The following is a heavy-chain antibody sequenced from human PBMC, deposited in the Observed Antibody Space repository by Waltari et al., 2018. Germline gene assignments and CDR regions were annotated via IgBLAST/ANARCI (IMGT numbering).Heavy chain of an antibody. CDR1: GGSFIGYY. CDR2: INHNGNR. V-gene: IGHV4-34*02. CDR3: VRLEDCSGPGGNCYSGDSFALDV. Sequence: QVQLQQWGAGQLQPSETLSLTCGVSGGSFIGYYWGWIRQPPGKGLEWIGEINHNGNRNYNPSLRSRVTMLIDTSRSQFSLKVNSVTAADTAVYYCVRLEDCSGPGGNCYSGDSFALDVWGQGTTVTVSS. D-gene: IGHD2-15*01. J-gene: IGHJ6*02.